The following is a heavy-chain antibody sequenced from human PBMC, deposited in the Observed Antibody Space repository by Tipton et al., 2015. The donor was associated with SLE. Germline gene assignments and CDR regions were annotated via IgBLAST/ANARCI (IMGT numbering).Heavy chain of an antibody. CDR3: ARRGILTIPY. D-gene: IGHD4/OR15-4a*01. CDR2: ISYGGAT. CDR1: GGSISSTNQY. J-gene: IGHJ4*02. V-gene: IGHV4-39*07. Sequence: TLSLTCTVSGGSISSTNQYWVWIRQPPGKGLEWVGTISYGGATYYNASLTGRVTISVDTSRNQFSLNLRSVTAADTAVYFCARRGILTIPYLGQGTLVSVSS.